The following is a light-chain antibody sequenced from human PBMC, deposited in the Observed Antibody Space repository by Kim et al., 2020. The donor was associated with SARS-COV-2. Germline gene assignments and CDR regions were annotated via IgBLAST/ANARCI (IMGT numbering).Light chain of an antibody. CDR3: SSYTETSTHVL. CDR1: ISDIGYSNY. Sequence: QSVLTQPASVSGSPGQSIAISCTGTISDIGYSNYVSWYQHHPGKVPKLILYDVNKRPSGVSERFSGSKSGNTASLTISGLQGEDEADYYCSSYTETSTHVLFGGGTQLTVL. CDR2: DVN. V-gene: IGLV2-14*03. J-gene: IGLJ2*01.